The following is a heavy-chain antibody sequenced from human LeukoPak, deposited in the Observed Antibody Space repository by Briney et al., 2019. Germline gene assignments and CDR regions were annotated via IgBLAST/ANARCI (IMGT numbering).Heavy chain of an antibody. V-gene: IGHV3-30-3*01. Sequence: GGSLRLSCAASGFTFGIYAMHWVRQPPGKGLEWVAVISFDENNKIYADSVKGRFTISRDNSKNTLYLQMKRLSDEDKAVYYCAKDFWYSSSWSYHYFDSWGQGTLVTVSS. CDR2: ISFDENNK. CDR1: GFTFGIYA. J-gene: IGHJ4*02. D-gene: IGHD6-13*01. CDR3: AKDFWYSSSWSYHYFDS.